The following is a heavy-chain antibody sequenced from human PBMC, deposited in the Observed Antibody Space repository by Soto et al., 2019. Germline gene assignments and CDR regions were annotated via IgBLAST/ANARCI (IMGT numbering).Heavy chain of an antibody. V-gene: IGHV1-18*01. Sequence: ASVKVSFKASGYTFTSYGISWVRQAPGQGLEWMGWISAYNGNTNYAQKLQGRVTMTTDTSTSTAYMELRSLRSDDTAVYYCAGEWMDGYCSGGSCYYYDYWGQGTLVTVSS. CDR2: ISAYNGNT. J-gene: IGHJ4*02. CDR1: GYTFTSYG. D-gene: IGHD2-15*01. CDR3: AGEWMDGYCSGGSCYYYDY.